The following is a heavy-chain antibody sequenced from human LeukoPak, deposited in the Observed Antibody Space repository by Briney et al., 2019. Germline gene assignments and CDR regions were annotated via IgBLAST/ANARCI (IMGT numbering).Heavy chain of an antibody. CDR1: GGSFSGYY. Sequence: PSETLSLTCAVYGGSFSGYYWSWIRQPPGRGLEWIGEINHIGSTNYNPSLKSRVTISVDTSKNQFSLKLSSVTAADTAVYYCARHRHYYGSGSRGLGYWGQGTLVTVSS. V-gene: IGHV4-34*01. D-gene: IGHD3-10*01. CDR3: ARHRHYYGSGSRGLGY. J-gene: IGHJ4*02. CDR2: INHIGST.